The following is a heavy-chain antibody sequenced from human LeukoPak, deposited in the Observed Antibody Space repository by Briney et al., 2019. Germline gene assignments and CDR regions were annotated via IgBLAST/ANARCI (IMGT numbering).Heavy chain of an antibody. V-gene: IGHV4-59*08. CDR1: DVSIKNYY. Sequence: SQTLSLTCTVSDVSIKNYYWSWIRQPLGKGLEWIANICYAGSSNYNPSLKSRVSVSIDASKNQLSLKLTSVTAADTAIYYCARQVVIIPTGMEGPWFDPWGQGTLVAVSS. J-gene: IGHJ5*02. D-gene: IGHD2/OR15-2a*01. CDR2: ICYAGSS. CDR3: ARQVVIIPTGMEGPWFDP.